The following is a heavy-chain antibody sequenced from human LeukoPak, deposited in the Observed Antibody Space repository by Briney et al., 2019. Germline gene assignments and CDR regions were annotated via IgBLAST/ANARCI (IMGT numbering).Heavy chain of an antibody. CDR2: ISSSGNYK. CDR1: AFMFSDYN. Sequence: GGSLRLSCAASAFMFSDYNMNWVRQAPGKGLEWVSSISSSGNYKYYADSVKGRFTISRDNAKNSLSLQMNSLRAEDTAVYYCARDRDIHLFDPWGQGTLVTVSS. V-gene: IGHV3-21*01. CDR3: ARDRDIHLFDP. D-gene: IGHD2-15*01. J-gene: IGHJ5*02.